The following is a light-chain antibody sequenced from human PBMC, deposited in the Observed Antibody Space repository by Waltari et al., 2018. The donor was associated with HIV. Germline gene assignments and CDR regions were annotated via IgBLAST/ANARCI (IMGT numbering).Light chain of an antibody. V-gene: IGKV1-39*01. Sequence: QMSQSPSSLSASVGDRVSLTCRASQNLGSYLSWYRQGPGKAPVLLIYKTSRLHTGVSSRFSGSGSGTEFTLTITDLQPEDFATYVCQQTYYVPFTFGPGTTVDV. CDR2: KTS. J-gene: IGKJ3*01. CDR1: QNLGSY. CDR3: QQTYYVPFT.